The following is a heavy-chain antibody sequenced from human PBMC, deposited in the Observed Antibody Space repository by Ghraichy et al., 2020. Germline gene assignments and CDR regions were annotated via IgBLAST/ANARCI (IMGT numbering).Heavy chain of an antibody. CDR2: TYYRSKWYN. CDR1: GDSVSSSSAA. J-gene: IGHJ4*02. V-gene: IGHV6-1*01. D-gene: IGHD5-24*01. CDR3: TRGRDGYINY. Sequence: SQTLSLTCGISGDSVSSSSAAWSWIRQSPSRGLEWLGRTYYRSKWYNDYAVSVKSRITFSPDTSKNQFSLQLNSVTPEDMAVYYCTRGRDGYINYWGQGTLVTVSS.